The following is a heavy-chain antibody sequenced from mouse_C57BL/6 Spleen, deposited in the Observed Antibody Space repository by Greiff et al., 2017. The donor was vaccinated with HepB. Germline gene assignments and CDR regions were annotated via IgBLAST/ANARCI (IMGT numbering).Heavy chain of an antibody. J-gene: IGHJ2*01. Sequence: QVQLKESGPELVKPGASVKISCKASGYAFSSSWMNWVKQRPGKGLEWIGRIYPGDGDTNYNGKFKGKATLTADKSSSTAYMQLSSLTSEDSAVYFCARREAPGYFDYWGQGTTLTVSS. V-gene: IGHV1-82*01. CDR1: GYAFSSSW. CDR2: IYPGDGDT. CDR3: ARREAPGYFDY.